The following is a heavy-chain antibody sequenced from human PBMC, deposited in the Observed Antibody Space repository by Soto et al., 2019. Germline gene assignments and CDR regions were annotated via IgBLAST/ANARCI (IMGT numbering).Heavy chain of an antibody. Sequence: ASVKVSCKASGYTFTGYYMHWVRQAPGQGXEWMGWINPNSGGTNYAQKFQGWVTMTRDTSISTAYMELSRLRSDDTAVYYCATWGGKTSGSYRTDYYYYGMDVWGQGTTVTVSS. CDR2: INPNSGGT. V-gene: IGHV1-2*04. D-gene: IGHD1-26*01. CDR1: GYTFTGYY. J-gene: IGHJ6*02. CDR3: ATWGGKTSGSYRTDYYYYGMDV.